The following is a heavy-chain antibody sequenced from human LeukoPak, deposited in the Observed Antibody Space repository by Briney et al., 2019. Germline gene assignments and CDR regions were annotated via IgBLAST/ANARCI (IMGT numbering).Heavy chain of an antibody. V-gene: IGHV4-4*07. Sequence: SETLSLTCIVSGGSISHYYWSWIRQPANKGLEWVGRIYPGGGSSYNPSLKSRVTMSADTSKNQISLKMTSVTAADTAVYYCARHRGGNWNFFVSSQYYYYGMDVWGQGTTVTVSS. CDR3: ARHRGGNWNFFVSSQYYYYGMDV. CDR2: IYPGGGS. CDR1: GGSISHYY. D-gene: IGHD1-7*01. J-gene: IGHJ6*02.